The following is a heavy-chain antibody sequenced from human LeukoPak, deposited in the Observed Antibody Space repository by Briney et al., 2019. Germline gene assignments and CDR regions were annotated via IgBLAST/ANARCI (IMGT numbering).Heavy chain of an antibody. J-gene: IGHJ4*02. Sequence: SETLSLTCAVYGGSFSGYYWSWIRQHPGKGLEWIGYIYYSGSTYYNPSLKSRVTISVDTSKNQFSLKLSSVTAADTAVYYCARGLPENYFDYWGQGTLVTVSS. D-gene: IGHD5/OR15-5a*01. CDR1: GGSFSGYY. V-gene: IGHV4-31*11. CDR2: IYYSGST. CDR3: ARGLPENYFDY.